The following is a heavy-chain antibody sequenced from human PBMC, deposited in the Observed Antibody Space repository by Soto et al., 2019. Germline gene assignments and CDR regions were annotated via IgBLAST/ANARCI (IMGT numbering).Heavy chain of an antibody. CDR3: AKDHTTGTSN. D-gene: IGHD1-1*01. J-gene: IGHJ4*02. CDR1: GFTFSSFA. V-gene: IGHV3-23*01. CDR2: ISGSGGST. Sequence: ILSCAASGFTFSSFAMSWVRQAPGKGLDWVSAISGSGGSTYSADSVKGRFTISRDNSKNTLYLQMSSLRAEDTAVYYCAKDHTTGTSNWGQGTLVTV.